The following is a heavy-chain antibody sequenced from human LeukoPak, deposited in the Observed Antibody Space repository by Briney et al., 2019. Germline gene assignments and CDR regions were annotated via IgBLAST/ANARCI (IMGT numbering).Heavy chain of an antibody. D-gene: IGHD6-19*01. V-gene: IGHV4-39*01. CDR3: ASTIAVAGTAWFDP. Sequence: PSETLSLTCTVSGGSISSSSYYWGWIRQPLGTGLEWIGSIYYSGSTYYNPSLKSRVTISVDTSKNQFSLKLSSVTAADTAVYYCASTIAVAGTAWFDPWGQGTLVTVSS. CDR2: IYYSGST. J-gene: IGHJ5*02. CDR1: GGSISSSSYY.